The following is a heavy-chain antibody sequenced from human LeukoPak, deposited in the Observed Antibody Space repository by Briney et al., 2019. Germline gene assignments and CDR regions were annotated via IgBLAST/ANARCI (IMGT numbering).Heavy chain of an antibody. CDR1: GYTFTGYY. D-gene: IGHD3-10*01. V-gene: IGHV1-2*02. CDR3: ARELRGVIFDY. CDR2: INPNSGGT. J-gene: IGHJ4*02. Sequence: ASVKVSCKASGYTFTGYYMHWVRQAPGQGLEWMGWINPNSGGTNYAQKFQGRVTMTRDTSVSTAYMELSSLRSEDTAVYYCARELRGVIFDYWGQGTLVTVSS.